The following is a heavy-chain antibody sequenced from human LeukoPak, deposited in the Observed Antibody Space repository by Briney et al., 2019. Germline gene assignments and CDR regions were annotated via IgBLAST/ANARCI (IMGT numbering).Heavy chain of an antibody. J-gene: IGHJ1*01. CDR3: ARDRPVRGKRGIKDL. CDR1: GYTFTGYY. Sequence: GASVKVSCKASGYTFTGYYIHWVRQAPGQGFEWMGWFNPNSGATNYAQKFQGRVTMTRDTSTSTAYMDLSSLTSDDTAFYYCARDRPVRGKRGIKDLWGQGTLVTVSS. V-gene: IGHV1-2*02. D-gene: IGHD3-16*01. CDR2: FNPNSGAT.